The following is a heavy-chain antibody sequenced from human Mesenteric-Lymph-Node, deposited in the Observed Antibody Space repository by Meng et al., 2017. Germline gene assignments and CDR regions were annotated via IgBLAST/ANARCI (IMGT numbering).Heavy chain of an antibody. CDR2: INSDGSST. J-gene: IGHJ6*02. CDR3: ASNTVRAAAGPSVDGMDV. V-gene: IGHV3-74*01. Sequence: GESLKISCAASGFTFSSYWMHWVRQAPGKGLVWVSRINSDGSSTSYADSVKGRFTISRDNDKNTLYLQMSSQRAEDTAVYYCASNTVRAAAGPSVDGMDVWGQGTTVTVSS. CDR1: GFTFSSYW. D-gene: IGHD6-13*01.